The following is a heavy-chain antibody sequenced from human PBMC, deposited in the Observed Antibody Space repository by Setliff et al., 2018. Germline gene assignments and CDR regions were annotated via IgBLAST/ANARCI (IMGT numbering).Heavy chain of an antibody. J-gene: IGHJ4*02. V-gene: IGHV1-46*01. Sequence: VASVKVSCKASGYTFTSYYMHWVRQAPGQGLEWMGIINPSGGSTSYAQKFQGRVTMTEDTSTDTAYMELSSLRSEDTAVYYCARDVSGSEGSWGQGTLVTVSS. D-gene: IGHD1-26*01. CDR1: GYTFTSYY. CDR3: ARDVSGSEGS. CDR2: INPSGGST.